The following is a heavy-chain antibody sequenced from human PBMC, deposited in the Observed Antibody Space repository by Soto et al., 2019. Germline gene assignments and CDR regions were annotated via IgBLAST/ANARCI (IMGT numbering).Heavy chain of an antibody. D-gene: IGHD2-15*01. CDR1: GFTFSSYG. J-gene: IGHJ6*02. V-gene: IGHV3-33*06. CDR2: IWYDGSDK. Sequence: QVQLVESGGGVVQPGRSLRLSCAASGFTFSSYGMHWVRQAPGKGLEWVALIWYDGSDKYYADSVKGRFTISRDNSKNTLYLQMNSVRAEDTAVYYCAKDGGAFYGMDVWSQGTTVTVSS. CDR3: AKDGGAFYGMDV.